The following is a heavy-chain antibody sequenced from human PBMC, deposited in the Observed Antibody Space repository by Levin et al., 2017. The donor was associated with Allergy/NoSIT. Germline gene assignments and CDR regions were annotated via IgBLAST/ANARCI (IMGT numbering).Heavy chain of an antibody. CDR3: ATVWWLGDFDY. CDR2: ISGSGGST. V-gene: IGHV3-23*01. CDR1: GFTFSSYA. J-gene: IGHJ4*02. D-gene: IGHD5-12*01. Sequence: LSLTCAASGFTFSSYAMSWVRQAPGKGLEWVSAISGSGGSTYYADSVKGRFTISRDNSKNTLYPQMNSLRAEDTAVYYCATVWWLGDFDYWGQGTLVTVSS.